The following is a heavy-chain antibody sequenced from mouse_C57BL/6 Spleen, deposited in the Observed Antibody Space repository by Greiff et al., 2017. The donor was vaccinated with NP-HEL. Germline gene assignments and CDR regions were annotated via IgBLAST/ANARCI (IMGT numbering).Heavy chain of an antibody. Sequence: QVQLQQSGPGLVQPSQSLSITCTVSGFSLTSYGVHWVRQSPGKGLEWLGVIWSGGSTDYNEAFVSRLSISKDNSKSQVFFKMISLQADDTAIYYCASSFTTVVATNFDYWGQGTTLTVSS. CDR1: GFSLTSYG. CDR3: ASSFTTVVATNFDY. V-gene: IGHV2-2*01. D-gene: IGHD1-1*01. CDR2: IWSGGST. J-gene: IGHJ2*01.